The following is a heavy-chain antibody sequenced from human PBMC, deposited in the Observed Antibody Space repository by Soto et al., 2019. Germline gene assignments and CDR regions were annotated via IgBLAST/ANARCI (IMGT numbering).Heavy chain of an antibody. CDR2: IWYDGSNK. D-gene: IGHD3-3*01. CDR3: ARDRARFLEGSFDP. Sequence: QVQLVESGGGVVQPGRSLRLSCAASGFTFSSYGMHWVRQAPGKGLEWVAVIWYDGSNKYYADSVKGRFTISRDNXXNTLYLQMNSLRAEDTVVYYCARDRARFLEGSFDPWGQGTLVTVSS. J-gene: IGHJ5*02. CDR1: GFTFSSYG. V-gene: IGHV3-33*01.